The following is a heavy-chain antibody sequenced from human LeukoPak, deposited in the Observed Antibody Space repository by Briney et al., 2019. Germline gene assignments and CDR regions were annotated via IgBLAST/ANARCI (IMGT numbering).Heavy chain of an antibody. CDR3: ARESVTTSYYYYYMDV. V-gene: IGHV4-61*02. Sequence: TPETLSLTCTVSGGSISSSSYYWSWIRQPAGKGLEWIGRIYTSGSTNYNPSLKSRVTMSVDTSKNQFSLKLSSVTAADTAVYYCARESVTTSYYYYYMDVWGKGTTVTISS. CDR2: IYTSGST. J-gene: IGHJ6*03. D-gene: IGHD4-17*01. CDR1: GGSISSSSYY.